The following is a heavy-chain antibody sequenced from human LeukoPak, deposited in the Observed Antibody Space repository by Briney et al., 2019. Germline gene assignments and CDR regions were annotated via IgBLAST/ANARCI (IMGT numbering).Heavy chain of an antibody. CDR3: AREQLVHYYYYGMDV. Sequence: ASVKVSCKASGYTFTSYGISWVRQAPGQGLEWMGWISAYNGNTNYAQKLQGRVTMTTDTSTSTAYMELRNLRSDDTAVYYCAREQLVHYYYYGMDVWGQGTTVTVSS. J-gene: IGHJ6*02. CDR2: ISAYNGNT. V-gene: IGHV1-18*01. D-gene: IGHD6-13*01. CDR1: GYTFTSYG.